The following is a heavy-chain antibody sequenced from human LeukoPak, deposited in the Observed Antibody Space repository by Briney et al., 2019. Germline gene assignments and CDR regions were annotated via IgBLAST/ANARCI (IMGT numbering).Heavy chain of an antibody. J-gene: IGHJ4*02. V-gene: IGHV4-39*07. Sequence: PSETLSLTCTVSGGSIGSSSYYWGWIRQPPGKGLEWIGSIYYSGSTYYNPSLKSRVTISVDTSKNQFSLKLSSVTAADTAVYYCAKGYCRGNSCYDDRGAFDYWGQGTLVTVSS. CDR3: AKGYCRGNSCYDDRGAFDY. D-gene: IGHD2-2*01. CDR1: GGSIGSSSYY. CDR2: IYYSGST.